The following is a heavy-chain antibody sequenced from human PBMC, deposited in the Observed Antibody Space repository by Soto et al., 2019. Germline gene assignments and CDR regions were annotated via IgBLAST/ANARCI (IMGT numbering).Heavy chain of an antibody. CDR1: GGSISSYY. J-gene: IGHJ5*02. CDR3: ARARHYYDSSGYYANWFDP. CDR2: IYYSGST. D-gene: IGHD3-22*01. Sequence: PSETLSLTCTVSGGSISSYYWSWIRQPPGKGLEWIGYIYYSGSTNYNPSLKSRVTISVDTSKNQFSLKLSSVTAAGTAVYYCARARHYYDSSGYYANWFDPWGQGTLVTVSS. V-gene: IGHV4-59*01.